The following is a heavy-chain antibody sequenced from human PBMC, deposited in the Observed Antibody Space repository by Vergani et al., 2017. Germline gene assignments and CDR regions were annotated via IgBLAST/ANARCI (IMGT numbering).Heavy chain of an antibody. J-gene: IGHJ6*02. CDR1: GFTFSSYS. CDR3: ARDRSHDYGALASVIKRYYYYGMDV. V-gene: IGHV3-21*01. Sequence: EVQLVESGGGLVKPGGSLRLSCAASGFTFSSYSMNWVRQAPGKGLECVSSISSSSSYIYYADSVKGRFTISRDNAKNSLYLQMNSLRAEDTAVYYCARDRSHDYGALASVIKRYYYYGMDVWGQGTTVTVSS. CDR2: ISSSSSYI. D-gene: IGHD4-17*01.